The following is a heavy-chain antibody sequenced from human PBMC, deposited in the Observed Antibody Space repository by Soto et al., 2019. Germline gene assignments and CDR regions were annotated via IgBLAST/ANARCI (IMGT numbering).Heavy chain of an antibody. CDR3: AKDLWGPPHSFDY. CDR1: GFTFSTYA. V-gene: IGHV3-23*01. Sequence: GGSLRLSCAASGFTFSTYAMAWVRQAPGKGLEWVSGVSGSSLNTGYADPVKGRFSISRDNAKNSLYLHMNSLRAEDTALYYCAKDLWGPPHSFDYWGQGPLVTVSS. CDR2: VSGSSLNT. D-gene: IGHD2-21*01. J-gene: IGHJ4*02.